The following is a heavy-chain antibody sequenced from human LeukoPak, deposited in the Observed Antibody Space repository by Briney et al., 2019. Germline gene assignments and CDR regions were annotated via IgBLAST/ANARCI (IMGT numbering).Heavy chain of an antibody. CDR1: GGTFSSYT. J-gene: IGHJ4*02. D-gene: IGHD3-10*01. Sequence: ASVKVSCKASGGTFSSYTISWVRQAPGQGLEWMGGIIPIFGTANYAQKFQGRVTITADESTSTAYMELSSLRSEDTAVYYCASSYYGSGSYLYYFDYWGQGTLVTVSS. V-gene: IGHV1-69*13. CDR3: ASSYYGSGSYLYYFDY. CDR2: IIPIFGTA.